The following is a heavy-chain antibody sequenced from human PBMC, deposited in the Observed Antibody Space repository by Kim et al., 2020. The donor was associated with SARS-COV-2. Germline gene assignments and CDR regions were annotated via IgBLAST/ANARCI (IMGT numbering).Heavy chain of an antibody. CDR2: TYYRSKWFN. CDR3: ARARPTYFDY. CDR1: GDSVSATSAT. V-gene: IGHV6-1*01. Sequence: SQTLSLTCAISGDSVSATSATWNWIRQSPSRGLEWLGRTYYRSKWFNDYAVSVKGRLTISPDTSKNQFSLQLNSVTPEDTAVYYCARARPTYFDYWGQGTLVTVSS. J-gene: IGHJ4*02.